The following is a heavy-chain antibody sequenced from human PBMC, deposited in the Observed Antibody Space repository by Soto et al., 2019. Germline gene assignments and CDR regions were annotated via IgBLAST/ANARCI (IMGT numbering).Heavy chain of an antibody. CDR3: ARVKQLVYYYNGMDV. CDR1: GGSISSSNW. D-gene: IGHD6-6*01. V-gene: IGHV4-4*02. Sequence: SETLSLTCAVSGGSISSSNWWSWVRQPPGKGLEWIGAIYHSGSTNYNPSLKSRVTLSVDKSKNQFSLKLSSVTAADTAVYYCARVKQLVYYYNGMDVWGPGTTVTVSS. CDR2: IYHSGST. J-gene: IGHJ6*02.